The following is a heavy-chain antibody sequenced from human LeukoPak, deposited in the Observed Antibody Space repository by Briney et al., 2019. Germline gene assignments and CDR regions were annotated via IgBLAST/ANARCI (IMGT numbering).Heavy chain of an antibody. D-gene: IGHD6-6*01. J-gene: IGHJ4*02. V-gene: IGHV3-53*01. CDR2: IYSGGST. CDR1: GFTVSSSY. CDR3: ARAKDSSSFHFDY. Sequence: GGSLRLSCATSGFTVSSSYMGWVRQAPGKGLEWVSLIYSGGSTYYADSVKGRFTISRDNSKNTLYLQMNSLRAEETAVYYCARAKDSSSFHFDYWGQGTLVTVSS.